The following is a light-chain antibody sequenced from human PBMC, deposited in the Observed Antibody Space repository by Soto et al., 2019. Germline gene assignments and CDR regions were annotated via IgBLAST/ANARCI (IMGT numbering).Light chain of an antibody. J-gene: IGLJ3*02. CDR2: LNNDGSH. V-gene: IGLV4-69*01. Sequence: QPVLTQSPSASASLGASVKLTCTLSGGHSSYAIAWHQQQPEKGPRFLMNLNNDGSHTRWDGIPDRFSGSSSGAERYLTISSIQSEDEADYYCQTWATGIRVFGGGTKVTVL. CDR1: GGHSSYA. CDR3: QTWATGIRV.